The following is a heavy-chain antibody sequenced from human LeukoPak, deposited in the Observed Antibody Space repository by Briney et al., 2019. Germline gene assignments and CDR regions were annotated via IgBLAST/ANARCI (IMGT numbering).Heavy chain of an antibody. CDR3: ARGTDCSGGRCYTSWFDP. D-gene: IGHD2-15*01. V-gene: IGHV1-2*02. CDR1: GYTFTGHY. J-gene: IGHJ5*02. Sequence: ASVKVSCNASGYTFTGHYIYWVRQAPGQGLEWMGWINPNSGVTNYAQNFQGRVTMTRDTSISTAYMELNGLISDDTAVYYCARGTDCSGGRCYTSWFDPWGQGTLVTVSS. CDR2: INPNSGVT.